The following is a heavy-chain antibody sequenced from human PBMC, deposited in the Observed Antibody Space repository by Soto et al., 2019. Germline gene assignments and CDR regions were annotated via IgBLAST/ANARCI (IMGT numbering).Heavy chain of an antibody. CDR1: GGTFSSYA. D-gene: IGHD2-15*01. J-gene: IGHJ5*02. Sequence: SVKVSCKASGGTFSSYAISWVRQAPGQGLEWMGGIIPIFGTANYAQKFQGRVTITADESTSTAYMELSSLRSEDTAVYYCARFGGSCYSCNWFDPWGQGTLVTVSS. CDR3: ARFGGSCYSCNWFDP. V-gene: IGHV1-69*13. CDR2: IIPIFGTA.